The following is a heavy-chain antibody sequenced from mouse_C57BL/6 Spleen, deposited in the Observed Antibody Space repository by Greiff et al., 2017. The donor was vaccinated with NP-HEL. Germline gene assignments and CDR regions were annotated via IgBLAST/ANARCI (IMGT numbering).Heavy chain of an antibody. D-gene: IGHD1-1*01. J-gene: IGHJ2*01. CDR3: ARVLRWFDY. CDR2: INYDGSST. V-gene: IGHV5-16*01. Sequence: EVKLVESEGGLVQPGSSMKLSCTASGFTFSDYYMAWVRQVPEKGLEWVANINYDGSSTYYLDSLKSRFIISRDNAKNILYLQMSSLKSEDTATYYCARVLRWFDYWGQGTTLTVSS. CDR1: GFTFSDYY.